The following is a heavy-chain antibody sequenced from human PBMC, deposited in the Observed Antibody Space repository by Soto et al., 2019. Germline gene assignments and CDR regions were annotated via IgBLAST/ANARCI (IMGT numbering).Heavy chain of an antibody. CDR3: AKNRGRVTTAWNFDY. CDR1: GFTFSGYA. D-gene: IGHD4-17*01. CDR2: IHGGGNSA. J-gene: IGHJ4*02. V-gene: IGHV3-23*01. Sequence: EVQLLESGGDLVQPGRSLRLSCAASGFTFSGYAMSWVRQAPGKGLEWVSVIHGGGNSAYYADAVKGRFTISRDNSKNALYLQMSSLRCEYTAVYYCAKNRGRVTTAWNFDYWGQGTLVTVSS.